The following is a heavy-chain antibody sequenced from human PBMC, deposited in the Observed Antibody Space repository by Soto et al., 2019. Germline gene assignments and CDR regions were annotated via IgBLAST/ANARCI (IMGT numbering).Heavy chain of an antibody. J-gene: IGHJ4*02. CDR1: GFAFSRYT. CDR3: AKDRGGFASGWEYYDF. D-gene: IGHD6-19*01. Sequence: VGSLRLSGAASGFAFSRYTMSWVRQTPGKGLEWVSSISASGGSTYYGDSLKGRFTISRDNSKNTLNLHIKSLGVEDSAVYYCAKDRGGFASGWEYYDFWGQGTQVTVSS. CDR2: ISASGGST. V-gene: IGHV3-23*01.